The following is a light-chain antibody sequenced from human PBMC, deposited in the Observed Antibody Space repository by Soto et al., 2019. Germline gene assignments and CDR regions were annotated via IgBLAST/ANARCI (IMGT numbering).Light chain of an antibody. CDR2: DVS. CDR3: TSYTSSSTYV. J-gene: IGLJ1*01. CDR1: SSDVGGYTY. V-gene: IGLV2-14*01. Sequence: QSALTQPASVSGSPEQSITISCTGTSSDVGGYTYVSWYQQHPGKAPKLMIYDVSNRPSGVFNRFSGSKSGNTASLTISGLQAEDEADYYCTSYTSSSTYVFGTGTKLTVL.